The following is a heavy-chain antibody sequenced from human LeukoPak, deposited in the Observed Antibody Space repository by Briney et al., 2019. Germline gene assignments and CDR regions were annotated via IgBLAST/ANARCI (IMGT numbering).Heavy chain of an antibody. J-gene: IGHJ3*02. Sequence: SETLSLTCTVSGGSISSYYWSWIRQPPGKGLEWIGYIYYSGSTNYNPSLKSRVTMSVDTSKNQFSLKLSSVTAADTAVYYCARDRQLYYYGSGSYFSAFDIWGQGTMVTVSS. CDR3: ARDRQLYYYGSGSYFSAFDI. V-gene: IGHV4-59*12. CDR1: GGSISSYY. D-gene: IGHD3-10*01. CDR2: IYYSGST.